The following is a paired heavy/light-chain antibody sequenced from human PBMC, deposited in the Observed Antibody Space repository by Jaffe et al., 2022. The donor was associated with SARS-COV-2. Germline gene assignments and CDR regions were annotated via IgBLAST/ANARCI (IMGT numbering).Heavy chain of an antibody. CDR2: MNPNTGNT. CDR1: GYTFTSND. D-gene: IGHD6-19*01. CDR3: ARQLIPVAGNGFDY. J-gene: IGHJ4*02. V-gene: IGHV1-8*01. Sequence: QVQLVQSGAEVKKPGASVKVACKASGYTFTSNDINWVRQATGQGLEWMGWMNPNTGNTGYAQKFQGRVTMTRSTSISTAYMELSSLRSEDTAVYYCARQLIPVAGNGFDYWGQGTLVTVSS.
Light chain of an antibody. CDR1: NIGSKN. Sequence: SYELTQPLSVSVALGQTARITCGGNNIGSKNVYWYQQKPGQAPVLFIYRDSNRPSGISERFSGSNSGNTATLAISRAQAGDEADYYCQVWDSSTVVFGGGTKLTVL. V-gene: IGLV3-9*01. CDR3: QVWDSSTVV. J-gene: IGLJ2*01. CDR2: RDS.